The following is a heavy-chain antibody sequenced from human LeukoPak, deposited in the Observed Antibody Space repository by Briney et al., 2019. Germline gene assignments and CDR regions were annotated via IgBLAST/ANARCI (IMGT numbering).Heavy chain of an antibody. D-gene: IGHD5/OR15-5a*01. CDR3: ARGVAGVYSWFDP. V-gene: IGHV1-2*02. CDR1: GFTFSVYS. J-gene: IGHJ5*02. Sequence: ASVKVSCKASGFTFSVYSIHWVRQAPGQGLECMGWIKPNGGDATYAQKFQGRVTMTRDTSINTAYMELSRLRYDDTAVYYCARGVAGVYSWFDPSGQGTLVTVSS. CDR2: IKPNGGDA.